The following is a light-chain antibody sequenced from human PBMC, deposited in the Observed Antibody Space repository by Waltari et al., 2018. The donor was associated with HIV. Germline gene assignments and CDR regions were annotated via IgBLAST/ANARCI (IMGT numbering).Light chain of an antibody. CDR2: SNN. J-gene: IGLJ1*01. V-gene: IGLV1-44*01. Sequence: QSVLTQPPSASGTPGQRVTISCSGSSSHIGSNAVNWYQQLPGTAPKLLIYSNNQRPSGVPDRFSGSKSGTSASLAISGLQSDDEAEYYCAAWDDSLNDSYVFGPGTKVTVL. CDR1: SSHIGSNA. CDR3: AAWDDSLNDSYV.